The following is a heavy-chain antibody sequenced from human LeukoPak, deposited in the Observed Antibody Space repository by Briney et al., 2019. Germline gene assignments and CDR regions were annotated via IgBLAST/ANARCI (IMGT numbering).Heavy chain of an antibody. J-gene: IGHJ6*02. CDR3: ARDRARSSGWQAPGDGMDV. V-gene: IGHV3-33*08. CDR2: IWYDGRNK. CDR1: GFTFSSYG. D-gene: IGHD6-19*01. Sequence: GGSLRLSCAASGFTFSSYGMHWVRQAPGKGLEWVAVIWYDGRNKYYADSVKGRFTISRDNSKNTLYLQMNSLRAEDTAVYYCARDRARSSGWQAPGDGMDVWGQGTTVTVSS.